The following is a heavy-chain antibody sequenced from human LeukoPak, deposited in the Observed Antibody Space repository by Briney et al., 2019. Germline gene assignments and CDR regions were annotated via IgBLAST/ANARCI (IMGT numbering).Heavy chain of an antibody. D-gene: IGHD5/OR15-5a*01. CDR2: TYGGQTP. J-gene: IGHJ5*02. CDR1: GGSITTYY. Sequence: SETLSLTCSVSGGSITTYYWSWIRQPPGKGLEWIGYTYGGQTPNYNPSLKSQAAISVDTSNNHLSLNLSSVTAADTAVYYCARLSGHVYDPWGQGILVTVSS. V-gene: IGHV4-4*09. CDR3: ARLSGHVYDP.